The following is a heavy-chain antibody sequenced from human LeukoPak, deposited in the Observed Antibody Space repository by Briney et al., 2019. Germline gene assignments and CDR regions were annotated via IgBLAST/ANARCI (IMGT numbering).Heavy chain of an antibody. CDR2: ISAYNGNT. CDR3: ARYDYGIAMNYYYYYMDV. D-gene: IGHD4-17*01. CDR1: GGTFSSYA. J-gene: IGHJ6*03. V-gene: IGHV1-18*01. Sequence: ASVKVSCKASGGTFSSYAISWVRQAPGQGLEWMGWISAYNGNTNYAQKLQGRVTMTTDTSTSTAYMELRSLRSDDTAVYYCARYDYGIAMNYYYYYMDVWGKGTTVTISS.